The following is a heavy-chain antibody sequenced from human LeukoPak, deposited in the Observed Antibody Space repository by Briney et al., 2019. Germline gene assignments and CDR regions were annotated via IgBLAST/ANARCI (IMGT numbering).Heavy chain of an antibody. CDR1: GYSFTTYG. J-gene: IGHJ6*03. CDR2: ISAYNGNT. CDR3: AREAPARGSYPTYYYYYYYMDV. Sequence: ASVKVSCKASGYSFTTYGISWVRQAPGQGLEWMGWISAYNGNTNYAQKLQGRVTMTTDTSTSTAYMELRSLRSDDTAVYYCAREAPARGSYPTYYYYYYYMDVWGKGTTVTVSS. D-gene: IGHD1-26*01. V-gene: IGHV1-18*01.